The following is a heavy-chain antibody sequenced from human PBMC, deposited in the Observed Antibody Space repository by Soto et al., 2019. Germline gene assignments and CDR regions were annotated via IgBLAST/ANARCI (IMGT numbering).Heavy chain of an antibody. Sequence: EVQLVESGGGLVKPGGSLRLSCAASGFTFSSYSMNWVRQAPGKGLYWVSSISSSSSYIYYADSVKGRFTISRDNAKNSQYMQMNSLRAEATAVYYCARAPDGLGYYYYYGMDVWGQGTTVTVSS. CDR2: ISSSSSYI. D-gene: IGHD6-19*01. CDR3: ARAPDGLGYYYYYGMDV. V-gene: IGHV3-21*01. J-gene: IGHJ6*02. CDR1: GFTFSSYS.